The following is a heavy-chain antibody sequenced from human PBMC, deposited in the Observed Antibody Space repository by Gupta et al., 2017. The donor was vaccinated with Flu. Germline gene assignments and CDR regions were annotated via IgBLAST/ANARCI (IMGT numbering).Heavy chain of an antibody. V-gene: IGHV1-69*06. J-gene: IGHJ4*02. CDR2: IIPIVGTA. CDR3: ARGVISGSYYFDY. D-gene: IGHD1-26*01. Sequence: QVQLVQSGAEVKKPGSSVKVSCKASGGTFTGYAISWVRKAPGQGREWMGEIIPIVGTANYAQKFQGRGTMTADKSTSTAYMELSSLRSEDTAVEDGARGVISGSYYFDYWGQGTRGTVSS. CDR1: GGTFTGYA.